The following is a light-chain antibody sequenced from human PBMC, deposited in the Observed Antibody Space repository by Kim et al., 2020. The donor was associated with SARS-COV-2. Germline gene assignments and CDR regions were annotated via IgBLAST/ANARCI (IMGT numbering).Light chain of an antibody. J-gene: IGLJ3*02. V-gene: IGLV3-21*04. Sequence: SYELTQPPSVSVAPGKTASITCGGYNIGSKSVHWYQQKPGQAPVLVIYYDSDRPSGIPERFSGSNSGSTATLTIRRVEAGDEADFYCQVWDGNSGVFGGGTQLTVL. CDR2: YDS. CDR1: NIGSKS. CDR3: QVWDGNSGV.